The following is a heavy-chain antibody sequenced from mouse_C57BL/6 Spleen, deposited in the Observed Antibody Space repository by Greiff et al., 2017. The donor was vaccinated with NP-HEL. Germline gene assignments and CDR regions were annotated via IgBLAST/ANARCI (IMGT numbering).Heavy chain of an antibody. Sequence: QVQLKQPGAELVRPGSSVKLSCKASGYTFTSYWMDWVKQRPGQGLEWIGNIYPSDSETHYNQKFKDKATLTVDKSSSTAYMQLSSLTSEDSAVYYCARLKDYGNPFDYWGQGTTLTVSS. D-gene: IGHD2-1*01. CDR1: GYTFTSYW. CDR2: IYPSDSET. V-gene: IGHV1-61*01. CDR3: ARLKDYGNPFDY. J-gene: IGHJ2*01.